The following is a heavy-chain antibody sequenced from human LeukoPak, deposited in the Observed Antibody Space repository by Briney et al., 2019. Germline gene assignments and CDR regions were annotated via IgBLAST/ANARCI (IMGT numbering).Heavy chain of an antibody. CDR2: TPSGGDNT. V-gene: IGHV3-23*01. J-gene: IGHJ3*02. D-gene: IGHD1-14*01. CDR3: AKDSYNHNGRWDAFDI. Sequence: GGSLRLSCVASGFTMRTYGMSWVRQGPGKGLEWVSGTPSGGDNTYYADSVKGRFTISRDNYENTLYLQMNSLRVEDSAIYFCAKDSYNHNGRWDAFDIWGLGTMVTVSA. CDR1: GFTMRTYG.